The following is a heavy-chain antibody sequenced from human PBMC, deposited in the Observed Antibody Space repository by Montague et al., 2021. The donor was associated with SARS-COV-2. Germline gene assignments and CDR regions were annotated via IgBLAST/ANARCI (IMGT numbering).Heavy chain of an antibody. V-gene: IGHV4-39*01. CDR1: GDPISGSSDY. J-gene: IGHJ4*02. Sequence: SETLSLTCTVTGDPISGSSDYWGWIRQSPGKGLEWIASVDYSGNTYYXPSLKSRLTISVDTSKNQFSLKLNSVTAADTALYYCARREYSYGWGDWGQGTLVTVSS. D-gene: IGHD5-18*01. CDR2: VDYSGNT. CDR3: ARREYSYGWGD.